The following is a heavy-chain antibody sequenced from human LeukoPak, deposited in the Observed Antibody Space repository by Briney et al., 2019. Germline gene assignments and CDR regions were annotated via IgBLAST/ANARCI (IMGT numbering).Heavy chain of an antibody. J-gene: IGHJ3*02. V-gene: IGHV4-4*07. D-gene: IGHD2-2*01. CDR2: IYTSGST. Sequence: SETLSLTCTVSGGSISSYYWSWIRQPAGKGLEWIGRIYTSGSTNYNPSLKSRVTMSVDTSKNQFSLELSSVTAADTAVYYCARSYCSSTSCPGRRAFDIWGQGTMVTVSS. CDR3: ARSYCSSTSCPGRRAFDI. CDR1: GGSISSYY.